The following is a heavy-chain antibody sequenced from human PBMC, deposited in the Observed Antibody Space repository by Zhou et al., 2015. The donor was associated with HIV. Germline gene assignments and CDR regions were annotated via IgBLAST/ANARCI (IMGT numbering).Heavy chain of an antibody. CDR1: GYTFTGYY. J-gene: IGHJ6*02. Sequence: QVQLVQSGAEVKKPGASVKVSCKASGYTFTGYYMHWVRQAPGQGLEWMGWINPNSGGTNYAQKFQGRVTMTRDTSISTAYMELSRLRSDDTAVYYCAREYSGYDYVDYYYGMDVVGPRDHGHRLL. CDR2: INPNSGGT. D-gene: IGHD5-12*01. CDR3: AREYSGYDYVDYYYGMDV. V-gene: IGHV1-2*02.